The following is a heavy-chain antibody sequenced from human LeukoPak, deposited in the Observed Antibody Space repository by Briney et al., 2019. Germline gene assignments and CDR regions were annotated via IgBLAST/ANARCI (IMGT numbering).Heavy chain of an antibody. D-gene: IGHD3-10*02. CDR2: ISSGSSYI. CDR3: AELGITMIGGV. J-gene: IGHJ6*04. CDR1: RLTFSRYS. Sequence: KPGGSLRVSCAASRLTFSRYSMNWVRQAPGKGLEWVSSISSGSSYIYYADSVKGRFTIPRDNAKNSLYLQMNSLRAEDTAVYYCAELGITMIGGVWGKGTTVTISS. V-gene: IGHV3-21*01.